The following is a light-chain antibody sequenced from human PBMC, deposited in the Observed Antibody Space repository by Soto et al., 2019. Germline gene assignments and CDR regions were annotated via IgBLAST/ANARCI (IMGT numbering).Light chain of an antibody. V-gene: IGKV1-5*01. Sequence: DIQMTQSPSTLSASVGDRITITSRASQSVSRRLAWYKQKPGKAPKLLIYDASSLESGVPSRFSGKGSGTEFALTISSLQPEDCATYYCHTYNSYSLHTFGQRTK. CDR3: HTYNSYSLHT. CDR2: DAS. CDR1: QSVSRR. J-gene: IGKJ2*01.